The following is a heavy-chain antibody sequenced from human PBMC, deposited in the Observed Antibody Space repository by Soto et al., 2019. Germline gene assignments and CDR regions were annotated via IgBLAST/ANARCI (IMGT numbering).Heavy chain of an antibody. Sequence: QVQLVESGGGVVQPGRSLRLSCAASGFTFSSYGMHWVRQAPGKGLEWVAVIWYDGSNKYYADSMKGRFTISRDNSKNTLYLQMNSLRAEDTAVYYCARDSIAAAGILDYWGQGTLVTVSS. J-gene: IGHJ4*02. V-gene: IGHV3-33*01. CDR2: IWYDGSNK. CDR3: ARDSIAAAGILDY. D-gene: IGHD6-13*01. CDR1: GFTFSSYG.